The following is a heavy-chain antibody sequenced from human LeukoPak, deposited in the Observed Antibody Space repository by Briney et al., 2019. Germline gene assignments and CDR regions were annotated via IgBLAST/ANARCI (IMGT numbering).Heavy chain of an antibody. J-gene: IGHJ4*02. CDR3: ARHYWGDPFDY. CDR1: GASISSYY. Sequence: PSETLSLTCSVSGASISSYYWSWMRQPPGKGLEWIGYISNSGSTNYNPSLKSRVTISVDTSKNQFSLNLNSMTAADTAVYFCARHYWGDPFDYWGQGTLVTVSS. D-gene: IGHD7-27*01. V-gene: IGHV4-59*08. CDR2: ISNSGST.